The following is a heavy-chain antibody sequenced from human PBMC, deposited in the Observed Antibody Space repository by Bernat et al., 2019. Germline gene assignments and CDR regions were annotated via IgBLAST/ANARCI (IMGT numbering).Heavy chain of an antibody. D-gene: IGHD6-19*01. CDR2: INQDGSEK. CDR3: ARDNPHAVAGLLFDY. CDR1: GFTFSGYW. J-gene: IGHJ4*02. Sequence: EVQLVESGGDLVQPGGSLRLSCAASGFTFSGYWMSWVRQAPGKGLEWVANINQDGSEKYYVDSVKGRFTISRDNAKNSLFLQLNSLRAEDTAVYYCARDNPHAVAGLLFDYWGQGTLVTVSS. V-gene: IGHV3-7*03.